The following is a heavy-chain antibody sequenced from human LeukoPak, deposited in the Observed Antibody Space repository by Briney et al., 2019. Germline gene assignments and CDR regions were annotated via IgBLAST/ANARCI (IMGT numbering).Heavy chain of an antibody. CDR3: ARGPESLFDY. J-gene: IGHJ4*02. CDR1: GFTFSSYS. CDR2: ISSSSSYI. V-gene: IGHV3-21*01. Sequence: GGSLRLSCAASGFTFSSYSMNWVRQAPGKGLEWVSSISSSSSYIYYADSVKGRLTISRDNAKNTLYLQMNSLRAEDTAVYYCARGPESLFDYWGQGTLVTVSS.